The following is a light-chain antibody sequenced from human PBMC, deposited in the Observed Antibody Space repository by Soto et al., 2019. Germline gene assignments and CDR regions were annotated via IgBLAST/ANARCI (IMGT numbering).Light chain of an antibody. CDR1: QDISRW. V-gene: IGKV1-5*01. CDR3: QQYETFSGT. J-gene: IGKJ1*01. Sequence: DIQMTHSPSTLSASLGDRVTITCRASQDISRWLAWYQQRPGKAPKLLIYDASTLHSGVPSRFSGSGSGTEFTLTIASLQPDDFATYYCQQYETFSGTFGPGTKVDIK. CDR2: DAS.